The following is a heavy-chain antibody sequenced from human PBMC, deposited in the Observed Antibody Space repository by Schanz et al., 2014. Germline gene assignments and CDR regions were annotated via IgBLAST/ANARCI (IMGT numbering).Heavy chain of an antibody. J-gene: IGHJ6*02. CDR2: IGTAGDT. CDR3: AKGMGYCSGGTCYDYYYYGLDV. D-gene: IGHD2-15*01. Sequence: EVQLVESGGGLVQPGGSLRLSCAASGFSIRNHDMHWVRQATGAGLEWVSAIGTAGDTFYLDSVKGRFTISRDNSENTLYLQMNSLSADDTAVFYCAKGMGYCSGGTCYDYYYYGLDVWGQGTTVTVSS. V-gene: IGHV3-13*04. CDR1: GFSIRNHD.